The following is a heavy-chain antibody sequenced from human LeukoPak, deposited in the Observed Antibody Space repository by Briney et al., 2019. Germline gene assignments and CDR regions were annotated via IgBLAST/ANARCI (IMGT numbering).Heavy chain of an antibody. Sequence: PSETLSLTCTVFGGSINTYYWSWIRQSPGKGLEFIGYIYSSGSTDYNPSLKSRVVISIDTSKSQFSLKMNSVTAADTAVYYCARRGTPYYYYYMDVGGKGTTVTVSS. V-gene: IGHV4-59*08. D-gene: IGHD3-16*01. CDR1: GGSINTYY. J-gene: IGHJ6*03. CDR2: IYSSGST. CDR3: ARRGTPYYYYYMDV.